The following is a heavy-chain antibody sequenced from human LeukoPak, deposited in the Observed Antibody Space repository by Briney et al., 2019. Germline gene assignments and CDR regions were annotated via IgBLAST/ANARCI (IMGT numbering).Heavy chain of an antibody. Sequence: PGGSLRLSCAASGFSFSNYAMSWVRQAPGKGLEWVSAISGSGVRTHYADSVRGRLTISRDKSKNTLYLQMNSLRAEDTAVYYCAKDRCSGGNCYDAFDIWGQGTMVIVSS. D-gene: IGHD2-15*01. V-gene: IGHV3-23*01. CDR2: ISGSGVRT. J-gene: IGHJ3*02. CDR3: AKDRCSGGNCYDAFDI. CDR1: GFSFSNYA.